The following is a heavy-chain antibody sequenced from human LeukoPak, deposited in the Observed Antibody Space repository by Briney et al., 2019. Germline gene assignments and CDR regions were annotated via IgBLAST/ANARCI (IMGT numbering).Heavy chain of an antibody. Sequence: PGGSLRLSCAASGFTFSDYYMSWIRQAPGKGLEWVSYISSSSSYTNYADSVKGRFTISRDNAKNSLFLQMNTLTAEDTAVYYCARGAPHVFDYWGQGTPVTVSS. D-gene: IGHD3-10*02. CDR3: ARGAPHVFDY. V-gene: IGHV3-11*06. J-gene: IGHJ4*02. CDR1: GFTFSDYY. CDR2: ISSSSSYT.